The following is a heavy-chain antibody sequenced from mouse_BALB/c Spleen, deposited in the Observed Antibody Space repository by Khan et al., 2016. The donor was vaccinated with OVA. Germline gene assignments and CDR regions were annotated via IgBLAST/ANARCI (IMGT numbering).Heavy chain of an antibody. V-gene: IGHV2-6-1*01. CDR2: IWNDGNT. Sequence: VELVESGPGLVAPSQSLSITCTISGFSLPNYGVHWVRQPPGKGLEWLVVIWNDGNTAYNSALKSRLTISKDNSKSQVFLKMNSLQTDDTAMYFCARQPYYHYNIMDYWGQGTSVTVSS. D-gene: IGHD2-10*01. CDR1: GFSLPNYG. CDR3: ARQPYYHYNIMDY. J-gene: IGHJ4*01.